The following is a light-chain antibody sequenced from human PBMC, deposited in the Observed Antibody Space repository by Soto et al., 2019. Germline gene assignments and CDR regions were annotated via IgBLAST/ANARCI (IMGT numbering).Light chain of an antibody. Sequence: DIQMTQSPSSLSASVGYRVTITCRASQDLDRWLAWYQQKPGEAPKVLIFAASSLQSGLPSRFSGGGSGTDFSLTISSLQPEDFATYYCKQSRSFPLTFGGGTKVDIK. V-gene: IGKV1-12*01. CDR2: AAS. J-gene: IGKJ4*01. CDR1: QDLDRW. CDR3: KQSRSFPLT.